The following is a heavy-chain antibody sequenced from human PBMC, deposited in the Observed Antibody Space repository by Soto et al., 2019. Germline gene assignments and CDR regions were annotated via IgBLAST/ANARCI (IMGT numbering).Heavy chain of an antibody. Sequence: PSQTLSLTCTVSGGSISSRDYYWSWIRQPPGKGLEWIGYIYYSGSTYYNPSLKSRVTISVDTSKNQFSLKLSSVTAADTAVYYCARGEPYDSSGYYYSTPFDPWGQGTLGTVSS. V-gene: IGHV4-30-4*01. CDR2: IYYSGST. D-gene: IGHD3-22*01. CDR1: GGSISSRDYY. CDR3: ARGEPYDSSGYYYSTPFDP. J-gene: IGHJ5*02.